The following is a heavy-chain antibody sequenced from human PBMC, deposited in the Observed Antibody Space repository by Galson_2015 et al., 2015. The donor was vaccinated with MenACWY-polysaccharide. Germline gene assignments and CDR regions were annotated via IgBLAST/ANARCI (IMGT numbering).Heavy chain of an antibody. D-gene: IGHD1-26*01. CDR1: GYTFTSYD. CDR3: VRGMGATSRPNY. Sequence: SVKVSCKASGYTFTSYDINWVRQATGQGLEWMGRMNPNSGNTGYAQKFQGRVTMTRNTSMSTAYMELSSLRSDDTAVYYCVRGMGATSRPNYWGQGTLVIVSS. J-gene: IGHJ4*02. CDR2: MNPNSGNT. V-gene: IGHV1-8*01.